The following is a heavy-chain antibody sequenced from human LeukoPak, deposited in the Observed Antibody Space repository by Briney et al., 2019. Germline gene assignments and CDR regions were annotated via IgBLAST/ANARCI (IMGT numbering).Heavy chain of an antibody. D-gene: IGHD3-22*01. CDR3: ARILGPYYYDSSGYRDNFDY. J-gene: IGHJ4*02. V-gene: IGHV3-33*01. Sequence: GGSLRLSCAASGFIFTSYGMHWVRQAPGKGLEWVAVIWYDGSNKYYADSVKGRFTISRDNSKNTLYLQMNSLRAEDTAVYYCARILGPYYYDSSGYRDNFDYWGQGTLVTVSS. CDR1: GFIFTSYG. CDR2: IWYDGSNK.